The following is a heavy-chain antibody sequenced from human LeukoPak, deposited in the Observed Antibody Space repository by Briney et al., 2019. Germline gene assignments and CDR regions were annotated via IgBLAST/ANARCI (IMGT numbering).Heavy chain of an antibody. J-gene: IGHJ5*02. V-gene: IGHV3-30-3*01. CDR1: GFTFSSHA. CDR3: ARDRQLTMVRGVRFWFDP. CDR2: ISYDGSNK. Sequence: GGSLRLSCVGSGFTFSSHAMHWVRQAPGKGLEWVAVISYDGSNKYYAYSVKGRFTISRDNSKNTLYLQMNSLRAEDTAVYYCARDRQLTMVRGVRFWFDPWGQGTLVTVSS. D-gene: IGHD3-10*01.